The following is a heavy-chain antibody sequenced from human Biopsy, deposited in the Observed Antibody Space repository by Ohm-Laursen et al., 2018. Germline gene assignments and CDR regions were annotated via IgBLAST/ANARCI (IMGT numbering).Heavy chain of an antibody. CDR3: ARLGSGDYFPTFFDF. V-gene: IGHV4-31*02. D-gene: IGHD5-12*01. CDR2: IFYSANI. J-gene: IGHJ4*02. CDR1: GVSINGGRYY. Sequence: TLSLTWTVSGVSINGGRYYWNWIRHHPGKGLEWIGNIFYSANIYYNPSLKSRVTISADTSKNQFSLKLSSVTAADTAVYYCARLGSGDYFPTFFDFWGQGALATVSS.